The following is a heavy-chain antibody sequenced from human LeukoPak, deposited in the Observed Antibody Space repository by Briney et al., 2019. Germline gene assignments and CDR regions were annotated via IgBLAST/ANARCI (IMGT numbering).Heavy chain of an antibody. CDR3: ARVGRYSSQANDDK. CDR2: ISSNSSYI. D-gene: IGHD6-19*01. J-gene: IGHJ1*01. V-gene: IGHV3-21*01. Sequence: GGSLRLSCAASGFTFSSYSMNWVRQAPGKGLEWVSSISSNSSYIYYADSVTGRFTISRDNAKNALYMQMYSQRAEDKAVYYCARVGRYSSQANDDKGGQGQVITVSA. CDR1: GFTFSSYS.